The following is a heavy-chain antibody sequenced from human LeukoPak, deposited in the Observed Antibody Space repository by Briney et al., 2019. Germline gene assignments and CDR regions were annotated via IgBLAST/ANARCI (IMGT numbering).Heavy chain of an antibody. Sequence: GESLKISCKGSGYTFTAYWIGWVRQMPGKGLEWMRIIYPGDSDTRYSPSFQGQVTISADKSISTAYLQWSSLKASDTAMYYCARSSAVAGPDYWSQGTLVTVSS. D-gene: IGHD6-19*01. CDR2: IYPGDSDT. J-gene: IGHJ4*02. CDR1: GYTFTAYW. V-gene: IGHV5-51*01. CDR3: ARSSAVAGPDY.